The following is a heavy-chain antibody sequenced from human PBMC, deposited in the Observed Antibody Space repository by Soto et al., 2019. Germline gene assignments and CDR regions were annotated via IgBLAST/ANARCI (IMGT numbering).Heavy chain of an antibody. Sequence: GESLQISCAASGFTFSSYEMNWVRQAPGKGLEWVSYISSSGSTIYYADSVKGRFTISRDNAKNSLYLQMNSLRAEDTAVYYCARVPNIVVVPAAIVDWGQGTLVTVSS. CDR1: GFTFSSYE. J-gene: IGHJ4*02. D-gene: IGHD2-2*01. CDR2: ISSSGSTI. CDR3: ARVPNIVVVPAAIVD. V-gene: IGHV3-48*03.